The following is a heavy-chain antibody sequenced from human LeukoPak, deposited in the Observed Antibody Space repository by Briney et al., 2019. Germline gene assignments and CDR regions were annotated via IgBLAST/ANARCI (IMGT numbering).Heavy chain of an antibody. J-gene: IGHJ4*02. CDR2: IYYSGST. D-gene: IGHD2-2*01. CDR3: ARAYCSSASCAKLGYFDY. V-gene: IGHV4-39*01. CDR1: GGSISSSTYY. Sequence: SETLSLTCTVSGGSISSSTYYWGWIRQPPGKGLEWIGPIYYSGSTYYNASLKSRVTISVDTSRNQFSLKLSSVTAADTAVYYCARAYCSSASCAKLGYFDYWGQGTLVTVSS.